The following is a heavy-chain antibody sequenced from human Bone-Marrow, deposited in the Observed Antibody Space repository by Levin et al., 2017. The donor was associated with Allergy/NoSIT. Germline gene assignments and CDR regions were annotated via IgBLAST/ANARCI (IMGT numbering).Heavy chain of an antibody. Sequence: GASVKVSCKGSGYSFTSYWIGWVRQLPGKGLEWMGIIYPGDSDTRYSPSFQGQVTISADKSISTAYLQWSSLKASDTAMYYCARRSNKDSGSYYMDYWGQGTLVTVSS. CDR3: ARRSNKDSGSYYMDY. CDR2: IYPGDSDT. D-gene: IGHD1-26*01. CDR1: GYSFTSYW. J-gene: IGHJ4*02. V-gene: IGHV5-51*01.